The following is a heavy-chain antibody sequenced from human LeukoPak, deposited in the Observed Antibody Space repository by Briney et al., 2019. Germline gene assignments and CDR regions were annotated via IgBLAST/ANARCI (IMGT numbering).Heavy chain of an antibody. CDR2: IYTSGST. V-gene: IGHV4-4*07. D-gene: IGHD2-15*01. CDR3: ARDSHGYCSGGSCYSGGWFDP. J-gene: IGHJ5*02. Sequence: SETLSLTCTVSGGSISNSYWTWIRQPAGRGLEWIGRIYTSGSTNYNPSLKSRVTISVDTSKNQFSLRLSSVTAADTAVYYCARDSHGYCSGGSCYSGGWFDPWGQGTLVTVSS. CDR1: GGSISNSY.